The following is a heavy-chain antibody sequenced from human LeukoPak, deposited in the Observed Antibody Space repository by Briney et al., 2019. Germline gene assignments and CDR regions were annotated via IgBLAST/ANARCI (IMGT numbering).Heavy chain of an antibody. V-gene: IGHV4-34*01. CDR2: INHSGST. Sequence: PSETLSLTCAVYGGSFSDYYWSWICQPPGKGLEWIGEINHSGSTNYNPSLKSRVTISVDTSKNQVSLKLSSVTAADTAVYYCARDPTEYSGYENYYYYYGMDVWGQGTTVTVSS. J-gene: IGHJ6*02. CDR3: ARDPTEYSGYENYYYYYGMDV. D-gene: IGHD5-12*01. CDR1: GGSFSDYY.